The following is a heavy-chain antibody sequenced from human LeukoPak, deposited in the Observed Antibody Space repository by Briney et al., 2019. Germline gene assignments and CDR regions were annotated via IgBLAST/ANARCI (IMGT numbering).Heavy chain of an antibody. J-gene: IGHJ4*02. CDR2: IKQDGAEK. CDR3: AKDVGGPMFDY. D-gene: IGHD4-23*01. CDR1: GLTFSSYW. Sequence: GGSLRLSCAASGLTFSSYWMSWVRQAPGKGLEWVANIKQDGAEKYYVDSVKGRFSISRDNAKNSLYLQMSSLRAEDTAVYYCAKDVGGPMFDYWGQGTLVTVSS. V-gene: IGHV3-7*03.